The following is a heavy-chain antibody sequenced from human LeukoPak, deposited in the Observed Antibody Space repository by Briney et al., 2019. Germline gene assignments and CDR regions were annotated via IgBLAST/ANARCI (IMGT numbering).Heavy chain of an antibody. CDR2: ISGSGGST. Sequence: TGGSLRLSCAASGFTFSSYAMSWVRQAPGKGLEWVSAISGSGGSTYYADSVKGRFTISRDNSKNTLYLQMNSLRAEDTAVYYCAKPQYSSSWYPVGWFDPWGQGTLVTVSS. D-gene: IGHD6-13*01. J-gene: IGHJ5*02. V-gene: IGHV3-23*01. CDR3: AKPQYSSSWYPVGWFDP. CDR1: GFTFSSYA.